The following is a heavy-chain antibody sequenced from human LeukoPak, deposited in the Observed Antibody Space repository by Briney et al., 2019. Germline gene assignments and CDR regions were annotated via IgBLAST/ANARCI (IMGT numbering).Heavy chain of an antibody. Sequence: PSETLSLTCAVYGGSFSGYYWSWIRQPPGKGLEWIGEINHSGGTNYNPSLKSRVTISVDTSKNQFSLKLSSVTAADTAVYYCARAPIVVLGTVYYYYGMDVWGQGTTVTVSS. CDR2: INHSGGT. J-gene: IGHJ6*02. CDR1: GGSFSGYY. V-gene: IGHV4-34*01. D-gene: IGHD2-15*01. CDR3: ARAPIVVLGTVYYYYGMDV.